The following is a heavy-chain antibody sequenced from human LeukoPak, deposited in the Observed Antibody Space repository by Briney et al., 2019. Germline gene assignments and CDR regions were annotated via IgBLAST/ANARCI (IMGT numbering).Heavy chain of an antibody. CDR2: ISSSSSYI. V-gene: IGHV3-21*01. Sequence: GGSLRLSCAASGFTFSSYAMSWVRQAPGKGLEWVSSISSSSSYIYYADSVKGRFTISRDNAKNSLYLQMNSLRAEDPAVYYCARDTYTVAGEFDYWGQGTLVTVSS. CDR3: ARDTYTVAGEFDY. D-gene: IGHD6-19*01. J-gene: IGHJ4*02. CDR1: GFTFSSYA.